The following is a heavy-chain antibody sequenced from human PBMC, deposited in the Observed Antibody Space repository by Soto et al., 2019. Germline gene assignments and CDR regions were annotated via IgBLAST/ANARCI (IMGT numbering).Heavy chain of an antibody. CDR2: IMPIFRTP. V-gene: IGHV1-69*12. CDR3: ARDKARLQLGGNYYYILDV. J-gene: IGHJ6*02. CDR1: GGTFKNSA. Sequence: QVQLEQSGAEVKKPGSSVKVSCKASGGTFKNSAISWVRQAPGQGLEWMGGIMPIFRTPDYSQKFQGRVTITADESTITVYMELSGLRSDDTAIYYCARDKARLQLGGNYYYILDVWGQGTTVTVSS. D-gene: IGHD5-12*01.